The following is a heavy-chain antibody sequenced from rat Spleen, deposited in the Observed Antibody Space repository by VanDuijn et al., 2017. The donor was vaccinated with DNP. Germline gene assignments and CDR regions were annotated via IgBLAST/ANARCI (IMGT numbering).Heavy chain of an antibody. D-gene: IGHD1-4*01. CDR2: INSAGTT. V-gene: IGHV3-3*01. CDR3: ARWPGYNPPYAMDA. Sequence: EIQLQESGPGLVKPSQSLSLTCSVTGYTITSGYDWNWIRKFPGNKLEWMGSINSAGTTKYNPSLKSRISITRDTSKNQLFLQVKSVTTEDTATYHCARWPGYNPPYAMDAWGQGTSVTVSS. J-gene: IGHJ4*01. CDR1: GYTITSGYD.